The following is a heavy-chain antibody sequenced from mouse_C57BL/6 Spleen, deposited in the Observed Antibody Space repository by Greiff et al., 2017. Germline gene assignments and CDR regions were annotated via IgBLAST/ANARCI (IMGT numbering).Heavy chain of an antibody. CDR2: INPSNGGT. J-gene: IGHJ3*01. V-gene: IGHV1-53*01. D-gene: IGHD2-14*01. CDR3: ARLGYDEAWFAY. Sequence: QVQLKQPGTELVKPGASVTLSCKASGYTFTSYWMHWVKQRPGQGLEWIGNINPSNGGTNYNEKFKSKATLSVDNSSSTAYMQLCSLTSEDSAVYYCARLGYDEAWFAYWGQGTLVTVSA. CDR1: GYTFTSYW.